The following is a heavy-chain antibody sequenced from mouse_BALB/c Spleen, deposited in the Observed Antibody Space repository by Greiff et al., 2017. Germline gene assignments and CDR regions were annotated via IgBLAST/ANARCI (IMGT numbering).Heavy chain of an antibody. V-gene: IGHV5-6-2*01. Sequence: EVQVVESGGGLVKPGGSLKLSCAASGFTFSSYYMSWVRQTPEKRLELVAAINSNGGSTYYPDTVKGRFTISRDNAKNTLYLQMSSLKSEDTALYYCARRDGNYGYYAMDYWGQGTSVTVSS. CDR1: GFTFSSYY. CDR2: INSNGGST. CDR3: ARRDGNYGYYAMDY. J-gene: IGHJ4*01. D-gene: IGHD2-1*01.